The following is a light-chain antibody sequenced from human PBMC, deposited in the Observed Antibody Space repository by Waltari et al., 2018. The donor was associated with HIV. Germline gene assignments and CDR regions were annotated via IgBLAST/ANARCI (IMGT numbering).Light chain of an antibody. CDR1: RSIFYNSNNKNY. Sequence: DIVLTQSPDSLAVSLGEGPTFNCKSSRSIFYNSNNKNYLAWYQQKPGQPPKLLIYWASTRESGVPDRFSGSGSGTYFTLTISSLQAEDVAVYYCQQYFTSPVTFGQGTKLEIK. V-gene: IGKV4-1*01. J-gene: IGKJ2*01. CDR3: QQYFTSPVT. CDR2: WAS.